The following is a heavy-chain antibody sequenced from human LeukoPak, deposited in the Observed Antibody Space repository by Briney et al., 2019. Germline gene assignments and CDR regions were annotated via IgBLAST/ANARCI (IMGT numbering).Heavy chain of an antibody. CDR3: ARLQRIAAAGTLDY. V-gene: IGHV5-51*01. D-gene: IGHD6-13*01. CDR2: IYPGDSDT. CDR1: GYSFTSYW. Sequence: GESLKISCKGSGYSFTSYWIGWVRQMPGKGLEWMGIIYPGDSDTRYSPSFQGQVTISADKSISTAYLQWSSLKAPDTAMYYCARLQRIAAAGTLDYWGQGTRVIVSS. J-gene: IGHJ4*02.